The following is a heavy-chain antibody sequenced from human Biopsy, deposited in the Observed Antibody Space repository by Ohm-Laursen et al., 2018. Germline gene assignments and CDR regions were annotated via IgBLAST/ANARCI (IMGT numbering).Heavy chain of an antibody. CDR2: FDPEEGQR. CDR1: GDRFTEFS. Sequence: SVKVSCKASGDRFTEFSIHWVRQAPGKGLEWMGGFDPEEGQRTYAQKFQGRLTMTEDTSADTAYMELRGLRSEDAAVYYCAADSENCGGECYIYWGQGTQVTVSA. D-gene: IGHD2-21*01. J-gene: IGHJ4*02. CDR3: AADSENCGGECYIY. V-gene: IGHV1-24*01.